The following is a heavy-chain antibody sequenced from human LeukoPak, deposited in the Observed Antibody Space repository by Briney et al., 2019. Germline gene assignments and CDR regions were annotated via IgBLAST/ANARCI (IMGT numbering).Heavy chain of an antibody. J-gene: IGHJ4*02. Sequence: ASVKVSCKASGYTFRSNGISWVRQAPGQGLEWMGWISAYNGNTNYAEKIQGRVTMTTDTSTSTAYMDLRSLRSDDTAVYYCARAPYSGSEGFGYWGQGTLVTVSS. CDR1: GYTFRSNG. CDR3: ARAPYSGSEGFGY. CDR2: ISAYNGNT. V-gene: IGHV1-18*01. D-gene: IGHD1-26*01.